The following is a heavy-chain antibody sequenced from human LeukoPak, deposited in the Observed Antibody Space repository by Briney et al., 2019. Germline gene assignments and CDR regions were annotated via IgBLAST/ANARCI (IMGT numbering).Heavy chain of an antibody. CDR3: TRGRNGSYYYYYYYMDV. D-gene: IGHD1-26*01. Sequence: SVKVSCKASGGTFSSYAISWVRQAPGQGLEWMGSIIPIFGTANYAQKFQGRVTITTDESTSTAYMEMSSLRSEDTAVYYCTRGRNGSYYYYYYYMDVWGKGTTVTVSS. CDR2: IIPIFGTA. V-gene: IGHV1-69*05. J-gene: IGHJ6*03. CDR1: GGTFSSYA.